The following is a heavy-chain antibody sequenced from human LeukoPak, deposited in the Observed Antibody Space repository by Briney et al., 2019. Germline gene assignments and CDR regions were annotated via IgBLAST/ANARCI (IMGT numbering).Heavy chain of an antibody. J-gene: IGHJ6*02. CDR3: ARGPVSSHGMDV. CDR1: GYTFTSYD. CDR2: KNPNSGRT. V-gene: IGHV1-8*01. Sequence: ASLRVSCKASGYTFTSYDINWVRQATGQGREWMGFKNPNSGRTGFAQKFQGRLTMTTDTSISTAYMELSSLTSEDTAVYYCARGPVSSHGMDVWGQGTTVTVSS.